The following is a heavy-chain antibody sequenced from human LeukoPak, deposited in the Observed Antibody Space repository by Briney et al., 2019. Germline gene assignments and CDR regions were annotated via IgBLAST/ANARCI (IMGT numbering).Heavy chain of an antibody. J-gene: IGHJ4*02. CDR1: GFTFSSYE. D-gene: IGHD2-21*02. CDR3: AVVTALDY. CDR2: ISSSGSYI. Sequence: GGSLRLSCAASGFTFSSYEMNWVRQAPGKGLEWVSYISSSGSYINYADSVKGRFTISRDNAKNSLYLQMNSLRAEDTAVYYCAVVTALDYWGQGTLVTVSS. V-gene: IGHV3-48*03.